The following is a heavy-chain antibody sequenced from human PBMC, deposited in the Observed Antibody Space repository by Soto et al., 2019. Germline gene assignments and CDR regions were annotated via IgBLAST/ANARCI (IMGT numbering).Heavy chain of an antibody. V-gene: IGHV3-74*01. CDR3: ARDSEGF. CDR2: INTDGSRT. Sequence: LRLSCAASGFTFSSNWMHWVRRVPGRGLVWVSRINTDGSRTSYEDSVEGRFTISRDNAKNMLYLQMNSLRAEDTAVYYCARDSEGFWGQGTLVTVS. D-gene: IGHD1-26*01. CDR1: GFTFSSNW. J-gene: IGHJ4*02.